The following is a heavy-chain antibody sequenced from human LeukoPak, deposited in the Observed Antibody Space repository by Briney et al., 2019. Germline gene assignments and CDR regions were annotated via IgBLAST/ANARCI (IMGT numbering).Heavy chain of an antibody. Sequence: HEASVKVSCTASGGTFSSYAISWVRQAPGQGLEWMGRIIPILGIANYAQKFQGRVTITADKSTSTAYMELSSLRSEDTAVYYCASPMTRNYGDYGNAYWGQGTLVTVSS. CDR3: ASPMTRNYGDYGNAY. CDR2: IIPILGIA. CDR1: GGTFSSYA. J-gene: IGHJ4*02. V-gene: IGHV1-69*04. D-gene: IGHD4-17*01.